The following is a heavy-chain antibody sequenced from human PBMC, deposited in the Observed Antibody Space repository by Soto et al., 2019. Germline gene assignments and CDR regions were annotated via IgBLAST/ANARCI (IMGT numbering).Heavy chain of an antibody. Sequence: QVQVVQSGAEVKKPGASVKVACTASGYSFDTFGMSWVRQAPGQGLEWMGWISIEKGDTNSAQKFQDRVTMTTDTSTSTAYMELRSLTSDDTAVYYCARCYCSVGSCFTCWNFDLWGRGTLVTVSS. J-gene: IGHJ2*01. CDR3: ARCYCSVGSCFTCWNFDL. CDR2: ISIEKGDT. D-gene: IGHD2-15*01. V-gene: IGHV1-18*01. CDR1: GYSFDTFG.